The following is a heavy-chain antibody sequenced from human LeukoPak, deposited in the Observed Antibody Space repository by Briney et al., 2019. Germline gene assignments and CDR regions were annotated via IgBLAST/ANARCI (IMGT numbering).Heavy chain of an antibody. V-gene: IGHV4-39*01. J-gene: IGHJ4*02. CDR3: ARLLGDDSSGYYYGNFYYFDY. CDR1: GGSISSSSYY. CDR2: IYYSGRT. D-gene: IGHD3-22*01. Sequence: RPSETLSLTCTVSGGSISSSSYYWGWIRQPPGKGLEWIRSIYYSGRTYYNPSLKSRVTISVDTSKNQFSLKLSSVTAADTAVYYCARLLGDDSSGYYYGNFYYFDYWGQGTLVTVSS.